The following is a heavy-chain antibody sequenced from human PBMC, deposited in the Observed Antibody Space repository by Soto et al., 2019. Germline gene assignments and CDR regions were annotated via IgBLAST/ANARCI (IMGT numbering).Heavy chain of an antibody. CDR3: ARQEYCSSTSCYTVAS. V-gene: IGHV5-51*07. CDR1: GYRFTSYW. Sequence: GESLKISCKGSGYRFTSYWIGWVHQMPGKGLEWMGIIYLGDSNTRYSPSFQGQVTISADKSIGSAYLQWSSLKVSDTAIYYCARQEYCSSTSCYTVASWGEGTLVTVSA. CDR2: IYLGDSNT. D-gene: IGHD2-2*02. J-gene: IGHJ4*02.